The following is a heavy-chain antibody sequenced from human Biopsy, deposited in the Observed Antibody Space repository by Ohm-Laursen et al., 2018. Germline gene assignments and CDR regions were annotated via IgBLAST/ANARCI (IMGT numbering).Heavy chain of an antibody. CDR2: ISCTGYT. V-gene: IGHV4-59*11. CDR1: GGSFTGHY. Sequence: SLTCTVSGGSFTGHYWSWIRQPPGKGLEWIGHISCTGYTSYNASLKSRVTISVDTSRNHFSLRLSSLTAADTAVYYCARGSNDSGGLYFPRWGQGTLLTVSS. D-gene: IGHD4-23*01. CDR3: ARGSNDSGGLYFPR. J-gene: IGHJ4*02.